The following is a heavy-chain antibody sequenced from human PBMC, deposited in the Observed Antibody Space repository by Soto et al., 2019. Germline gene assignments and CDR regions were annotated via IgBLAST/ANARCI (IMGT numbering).Heavy chain of an antibody. CDR2: IYYSGST. J-gene: IGHJ5*02. CDR1: GGSISSSSYY. V-gene: IGHV4-39*02. D-gene: IGHD6-13*01. Sequence: NPSETLSLTCTVSGGSISSSSYYWGWIRQPPGKGLEWIGSIYYSGSTYYNPSLKSRVTISVDTSKNQFSLQLNSVTPEDTAVYYCAREGIAAPARYNWFDPWGQGTLVTVS. CDR3: AREGIAAPARYNWFDP.